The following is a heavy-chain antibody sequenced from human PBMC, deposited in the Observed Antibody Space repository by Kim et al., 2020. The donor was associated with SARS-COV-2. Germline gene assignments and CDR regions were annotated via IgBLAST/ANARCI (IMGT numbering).Heavy chain of an antibody. V-gene: IGHV1-2*02. D-gene: IGHD6-19*01. J-gene: IGHJ4*02. CDR1: GYIFFVYF. Sequence: ASVKVSCNASGYIFFVYFMLCVFLFLFFFFEWMGWIGPNSGGTNYAQRFQCRVTVTSVTSSNTAYMELNRLTSDDTVIYYCARLGNAEVTGTVYWGQGTLVTVSS. CDR2: IGPNSGGT. CDR3: ARLGNAEVTGTVY.